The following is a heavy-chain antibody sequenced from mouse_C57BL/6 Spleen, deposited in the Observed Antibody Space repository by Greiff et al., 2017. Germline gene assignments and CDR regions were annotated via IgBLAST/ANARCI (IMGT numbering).Heavy chain of an antibody. D-gene: IGHD2-5*01. CDR2: IDPENGDT. CDR3: TTKGYYSNYWFAY. V-gene: IGHV14-4*01. J-gene: IGHJ3*01. Sequence: EVQLQQSGAELVRPGASVKLSCTASGFNIKDDYMHWVKQRPEQGLEWIGWIDPENGDTDYASKFQGKATITADQSSNTAYLQLSSLTSEDTAVYYCTTKGYYSNYWFAYWGQGALVTVSA. CDR1: GFNIKDDY.